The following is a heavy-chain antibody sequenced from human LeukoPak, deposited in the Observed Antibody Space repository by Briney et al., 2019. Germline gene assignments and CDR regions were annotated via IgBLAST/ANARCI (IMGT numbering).Heavy chain of an antibody. J-gene: IGHJ5*02. CDR3: ARGVGQWLTNNWFDP. Sequence: GGSLRLSCAASGFTFSSYEMNWVRQAPGKGLEWVSYISSSGSTIYYADSVKGRFTISRDNAKNSLYLQMNSLRAEDTAVYYCARGVGQWLTNNWFDPWGQGTLVAVSS. V-gene: IGHV3-48*03. CDR2: ISSSGSTI. D-gene: IGHD6-19*01. CDR1: GFTFSSYE.